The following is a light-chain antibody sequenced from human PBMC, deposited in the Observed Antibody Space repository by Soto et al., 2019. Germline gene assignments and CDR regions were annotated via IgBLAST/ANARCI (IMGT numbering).Light chain of an antibody. CDR3: QQYGNSPEVT. Sequence: EIVLTQSPGTLSLSPGERATLSCRASQSVSSSYLAWYQQKPGQAPRLLIYGASSRATGIPDRFSGSGSGTDFTLTISRLEPEDFAVYYCQQYGNSPEVTFGGGTKVEIK. CDR1: QSVSSSY. V-gene: IGKV3-20*01. J-gene: IGKJ4*01. CDR2: GAS.